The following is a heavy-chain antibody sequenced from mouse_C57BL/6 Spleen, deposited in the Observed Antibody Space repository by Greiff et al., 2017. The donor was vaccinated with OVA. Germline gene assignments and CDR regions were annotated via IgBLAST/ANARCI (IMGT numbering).Heavy chain of an antibody. CDR1: AFNIKDYY. Sequence: VQLKESGAELLKPGASVKFSCPASAFNIKDYYMHWVKQRTEQGLEWIGRIDPEDGETKYAPKFQGKATITADTSSNTAYLQLSSLTAEDTAVYYCAPWSSRFAYWGKGTLVTVSA. D-gene: IGHD1-1*01. CDR3: APWSSRFAY. J-gene: IGHJ3*01. CDR2: IDPEDGET. V-gene: IGHV14-2*01.